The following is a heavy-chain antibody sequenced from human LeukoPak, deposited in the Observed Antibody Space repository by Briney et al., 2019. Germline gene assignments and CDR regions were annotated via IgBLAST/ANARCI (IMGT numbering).Heavy chain of an antibody. CDR2: IAWDDDK. D-gene: IGHD3-10*01. V-gene: IGHV2-70*11. CDR1: GFSLSTSGMC. Sequence: SGPTLVNPTQTLTLTCTFSGFSLSTSGMCVSWIRQPPGKALEWLARIAWDDDKYYSTSLNTRLTSSKETSKNQVDLTMTNMDPVDTATYYCARTYGSGSYFDYWGQGTLVTVSS. CDR3: ARTYGSGSYFDY. J-gene: IGHJ4*02.